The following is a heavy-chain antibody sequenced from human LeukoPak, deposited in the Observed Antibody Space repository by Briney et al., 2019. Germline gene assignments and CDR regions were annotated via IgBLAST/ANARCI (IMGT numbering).Heavy chain of an antibody. CDR2: ISSSSSYI. J-gene: IGHJ6*03. CDR3: ASAPDSIAAYYYYMDV. CDR1: GFTFSSYS. Sequence: GGSLRLSCAASGFTFSSYSMTWVRPAPGKGLEWVSSISSSSSYIYYADSVKGRFTISRDNAKNSLYLQMNSLRAEDTAVYYCASAPDSIAAYYYYMDVWGKGTTVTVSS. D-gene: IGHD6-13*01. V-gene: IGHV3-21*01.